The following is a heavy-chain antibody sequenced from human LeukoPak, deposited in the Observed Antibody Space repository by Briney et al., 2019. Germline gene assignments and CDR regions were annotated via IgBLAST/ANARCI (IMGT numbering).Heavy chain of an antibody. CDR3: ARGLVLGYCSGGSCYSPFDY. V-gene: IGHV4-34*01. Sequence: PSATLSLTCAVYGGSFSGYYWSWIRQPPGKGLEWIGEINHSGSTNYNPSLKSRVTISVDTSKNQFSLKLSSVTAADTAVYYCARGLVLGYCSGGSCYSPFDYWGQGTLVTVSS. J-gene: IGHJ4*02. CDR1: GGSFSGYY. CDR2: INHSGST. D-gene: IGHD2-15*01.